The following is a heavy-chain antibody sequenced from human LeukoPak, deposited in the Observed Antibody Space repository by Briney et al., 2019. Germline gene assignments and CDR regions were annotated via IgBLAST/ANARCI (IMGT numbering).Heavy chain of an antibody. D-gene: IGHD6-13*01. V-gene: IGHV4-39*07. CDR2: IYYSGST. J-gene: IGHJ5*02. CDR3: ARGAAAGDWFDP. CDR1: GGSISSSSYY. Sequence: SETLSLTCTVSGGSISSSSYYWGWIRQPPGKGLEWTGSIYYSGSTYYNPSPKSRVTISVDTSKNQFSLKLSSVTAADTAVYYCARGAAAGDWFDPWGQGTLVTVSS.